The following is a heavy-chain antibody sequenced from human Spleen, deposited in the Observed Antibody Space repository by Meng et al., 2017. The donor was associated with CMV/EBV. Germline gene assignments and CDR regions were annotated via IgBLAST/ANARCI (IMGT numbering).Heavy chain of an antibody. CDR3: ARDHLGFDY. D-gene: IGHD7-27*01. V-gene: IGHV4-34*01. J-gene: IGHJ4*02. CDR2: INHSGST. CDR1: GGSFSGYY. Sequence: QVQLQQWGAGLLKPSETLSLTCAVYGGSFSGYYWSWIRQPPGKGLEWIGEINHSGSTNYNPSLKSRVTISVDTSKNQFSLKLNSVTPEDTAVYYCARDHLGFDYWGQGTLVTVSS.